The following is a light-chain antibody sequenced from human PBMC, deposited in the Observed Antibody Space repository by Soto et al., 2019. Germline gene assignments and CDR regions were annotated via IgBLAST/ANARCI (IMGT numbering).Light chain of an antibody. CDR2: DVS. Sequence: VMTQSPATLSVSPGEGATLSCRASQSVTSYLAWYQQKPGQAPRLLIYDVSNRASGIPARFSGSGSETDFTLTISSLEPEDFAVYYCQQRSDWPLTFGQGTRLEIK. CDR1: QSVTSY. J-gene: IGKJ5*01. V-gene: IGKV3-11*01. CDR3: QQRSDWPLT.